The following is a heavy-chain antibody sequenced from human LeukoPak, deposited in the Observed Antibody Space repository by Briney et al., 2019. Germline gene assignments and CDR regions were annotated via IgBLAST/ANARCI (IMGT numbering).Heavy chain of an antibody. CDR1: GFTFDNYA. D-gene: IGHD2-15*01. Sequence: GGSLRLSCEASGFTFDNYAMHWVRQAPGKRLEWVAVISYDGNREYYPDSVKGRFTISRDNSKNTLYLQMKGLKTEDTGVYYCAREGSIVARTDYWGQGALVIVSS. V-gene: IGHV3-30*14. CDR3: AREGSIVARTDY. J-gene: IGHJ4*02. CDR2: ISYDGNRE.